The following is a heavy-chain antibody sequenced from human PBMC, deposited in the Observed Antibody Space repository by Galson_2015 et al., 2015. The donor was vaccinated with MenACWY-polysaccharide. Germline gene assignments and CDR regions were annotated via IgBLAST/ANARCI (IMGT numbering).Heavy chain of an antibody. CDR2: FHTAGDS. Sequence: SLRLSCAASGFTFNTYDMHWVRQATGKGLEWVSAFHTAGDSYYADSVKGRFTISRDNSKNTLYLQMNSLRSEDTAVYFCAKDNRPDGVWTLDSWGQGALVTVSS. CDR1: GFTFNTYD. V-gene: IGHV3-13*01. CDR3: AKDNRPDGVWTLDS. J-gene: IGHJ4*02. D-gene: IGHD4-17*01.